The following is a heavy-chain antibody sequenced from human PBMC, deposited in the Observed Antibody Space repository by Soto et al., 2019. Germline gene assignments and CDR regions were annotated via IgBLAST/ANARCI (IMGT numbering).Heavy chain of an antibody. V-gene: IGHV1-2*02. J-gene: IGHJ4*02. Sequence: VASVKVSCKASGYTFTGYYMHCVRQAPGQGLEWMGWINPNSGGTNYAQKFQGRVTMTRDTSISTAYMELSRLRSDDTAVYYCARNLRIQRAHDSSGYYVYWGQGTLVTVSS. CDR2: INPNSGGT. CDR1: GYTFTGYY. D-gene: IGHD3-22*01. CDR3: ARNLRIQRAHDSSGYYVY.